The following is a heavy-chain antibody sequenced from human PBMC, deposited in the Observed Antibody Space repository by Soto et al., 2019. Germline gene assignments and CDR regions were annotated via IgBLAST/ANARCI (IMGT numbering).Heavy chain of an antibody. D-gene: IGHD6-6*01. Sequence: QVQLVESGGGVVQPGRSLRLSCAASGVTFSSYAMHWVRQAPGKGLELVAVISYDGSNKYYADSVKGRFTISRDNSKNTLYLQINSLRAEDTAVYYCARGAVAARPQGGWFDPWGQGTLVTVSS. J-gene: IGHJ5*02. CDR2: ISYDGSNK. CDR3: ARGAVAARPQGGWFDP. CDR1: GVTFSSYA. V-gene: IGHV3-30-3*01.